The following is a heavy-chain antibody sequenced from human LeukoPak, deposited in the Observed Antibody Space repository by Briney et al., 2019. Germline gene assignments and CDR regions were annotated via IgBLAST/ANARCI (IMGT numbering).Heavy chain of an antibody. Sequence: ASVKVSCKASGYTFSGYYIHWVRQAPGQGLEWMGWINPNSGGTNYAQKFQGRVTMTRDTSISTAYMELSRLRSDDTAVYYCGRHKYGSSGHNWFDPWGQGTLVTVSS. V-gene: IGHV1-2*02. CDR1: GYTFSGYY. D-gene: IGHD3-22*01. CDR3: GRHKYGSSGHNWFDP. CDR2: INPNSGGT. J-gene: IGHJ5*02.